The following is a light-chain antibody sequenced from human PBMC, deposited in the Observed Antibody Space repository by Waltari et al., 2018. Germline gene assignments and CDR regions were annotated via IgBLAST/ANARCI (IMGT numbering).Light chain of an antibody. Sequence: EIVMTQSPATLSGSPGERATLSCRASQSVSSNLAWYQQKPGQAPRLLIYGASTRATGIPASFSGSGSGTEFTLTISSMQSEDFAVYSCQQYNNWPPYTFGPGTQLEIK. CDR1: QSVSSN. J-gene: IGKJ2*01. CDR3: QQYNNWPPYT. CDR2: GAS. V-gene: IGKV3-15*01.